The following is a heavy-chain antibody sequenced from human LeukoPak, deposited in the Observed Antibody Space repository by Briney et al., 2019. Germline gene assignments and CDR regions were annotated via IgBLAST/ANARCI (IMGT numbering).Heavy chain of an antibody. CDR3: ASQVASTGYFDL. Sequence: GRSLRLSCAASGFTIDDYAMHWVRQAPGKGLEWVSGISWNSGSIGYADSVKGRFTISRDNAKNSLYLQMNSLRAEDTALYYCASQVASTGYFDLWGRGTLVTVSS. J-gene: IGHJ2*01. V-gene: IGHV3-9*01. CDR1: GFTIDDYA. D-gene: IGHD5-12*01. CDR2: ISWNSGSI.